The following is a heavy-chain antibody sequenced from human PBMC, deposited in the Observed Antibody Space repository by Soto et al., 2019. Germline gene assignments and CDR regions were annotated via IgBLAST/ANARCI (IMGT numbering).Heavy chain of an antibody. Sequence: QTLSLTCAISGYSVATNIAAWSLIRQSPSRGLEWLGRTLYRSSKWYNEYAVSVKSRMTINPDTSKNQFSLQLNSVTPEDTAVYYCARDAAPTLNYPHGMDVWGQGTAVTVSS. V-gene: IGHV6-1*01. CDR1: GYSVATNIAA. CDR3: ARDAAPTLNYPHGMDV. J-gene: IGHJ6*02. D-gene: IGHD1-7*01. CDR2: TLYRSSKWYN.